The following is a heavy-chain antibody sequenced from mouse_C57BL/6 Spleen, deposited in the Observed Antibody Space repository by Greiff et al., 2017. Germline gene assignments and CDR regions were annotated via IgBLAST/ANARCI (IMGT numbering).Heavy chain of an antibody. CDR3: ARYPYYYYGSSYDAMDY. Sequence: EVQLQQSGAELVKPGASVKLSCTASGFNIKDYYMHWVKQRTEQGLEWIGRIDPEDGETKYATKFQGKATITADTSSNTAYLQLSSLTSEDTAVYYCARYPYYYYGSSYDAMDYWGQGTSVTVSS. J-gene: IGHJ4*01. CDR2: IDPEDGET. V-gene: IGHV14-2*01. D-gene: IGHD1-1*01. CDR1: GFNIKDYY.